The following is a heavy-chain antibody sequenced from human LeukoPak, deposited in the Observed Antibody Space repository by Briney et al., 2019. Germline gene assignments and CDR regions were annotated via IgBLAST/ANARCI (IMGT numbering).Heavy chain of an antibody. J-gene: IGHJ4*02. CDR2: INPNSGGT. Sequence: GASVKVSCKASGYTFTSYDINWVRQAPGQGLEWMGWINPNSGGTNYAQKFQGRVTMTRDTSISTAYMELSRLRSDDTAVYYCARSPVLRFLEWLTTVDYWGQGTLVTVSS. CDR3: ARSPVLRFLEWLTTVDY. CDR1: GYTFTSYD. D-gene: IGHD3-3*01. V-gene: IGHV1-2*02.